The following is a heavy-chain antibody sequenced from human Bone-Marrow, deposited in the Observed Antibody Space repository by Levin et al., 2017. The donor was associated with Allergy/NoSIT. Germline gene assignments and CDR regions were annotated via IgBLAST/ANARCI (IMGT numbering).Heavy chain of an antibody. Sequence: PQASVKVSCKASGYSFTGQYMHWVRQAPGQGLEWMGWINPRSGYTNYAQKFRGRVTMTSDASISTAYMEVSRLRSDDTAIYFCATETELELHRFFDPWGQGTLVTVSS. CDR2: INPRSGYT. J-gene: IGHJ5*02. V-gene: IGHV1-2*02. D-gene: IGHD1-7*01. CDR1: GYSFTGQY. CDR3: ATETELELHRFFDP.